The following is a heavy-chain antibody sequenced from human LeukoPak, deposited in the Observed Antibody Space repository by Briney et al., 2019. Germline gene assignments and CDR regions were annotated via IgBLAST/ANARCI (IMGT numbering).Heavy chain of an antibody. J-gene: IGHJ3*02. CDR2: IYYSGST. D-gene: IGHD5-12*01. V-gene: IGHV4-59*01. Sequence: SETLSLTCTVSGGSISSYYWSWIRQPPGKGLEWIGYIYYSGSTNYNPSLKSRVTISVDTSKNQFSLKLSSVTAADTAVYYCARGLLWARGYSGYDLDAFDIWGQGTMVTVSS. CDR1: GGSISSYY. CDR3: ARGLLWARGYSGYDLDAFDI.